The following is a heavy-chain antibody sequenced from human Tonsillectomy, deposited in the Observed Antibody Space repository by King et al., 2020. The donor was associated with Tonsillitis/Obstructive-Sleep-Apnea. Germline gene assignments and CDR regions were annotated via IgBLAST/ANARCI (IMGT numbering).Heavy chain of an antibody. J-gene: IGHJ4*02. D-gene: IGHD6-25*01. CDR2: IIPMIGIT. V-gene: IGHV1-69*09. CDR3: ARDQGYCSNSMGYRPFDY. Sequence: QLVQSGAEVKKPGSSVKVSCKASGGTFNSYGITWVRQAPGQGLEWMGRIIPMIGITNYAQKLQDRVTITADKSTSTAYMELNSLRSEDTAVYYCARDQGYCSNSMGYRPFDYWGQGTPVTVSS. CDR1: GGTFNSYG.